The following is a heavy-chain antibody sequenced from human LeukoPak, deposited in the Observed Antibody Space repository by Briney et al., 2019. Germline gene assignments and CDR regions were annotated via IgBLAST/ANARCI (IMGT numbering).Heavy chain of an antibody. CDR1: GDSVSSVTDY. Sequence: SETLSLTCTVAGDSVSSVTDYWAWIRQPPGKGLEWIGYIYYSGSTNYNPSLKSRVTISVDKSKNQFSLKLSSVTAADTAVYYCARVPDTAMATEFDYWGQGTLVTVSS. V-gene: IGHV4-61*05. D-gene: IGHD5-18*01. CDR3: ARVPDTAMATEFDY. CDR2: IYYSGST. J-gene: IGHJ4*02.